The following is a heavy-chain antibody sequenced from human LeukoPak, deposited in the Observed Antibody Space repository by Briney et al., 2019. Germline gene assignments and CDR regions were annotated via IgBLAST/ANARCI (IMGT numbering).Heavy chain of an antibody. CDR3: ARDLRDYYDSSGYYYFDY. V-gene: IGHV3-7*01. Sequence: GGSLRLSRAASGFTFSSYWMSWVRQAPGKGLEWVANIKQDGSEKYYVDSVKGRFTISRDNAKNSLYLQMNSLRAEDTAVYYCARDLRDYYDSSGYYYFDYWGQGTLVTVSS. CDR1: GFTFSSYW. D-gene: IGHD3-22*01. J-gene: IGHJ4*02. CDR2: IKQDGSEK.